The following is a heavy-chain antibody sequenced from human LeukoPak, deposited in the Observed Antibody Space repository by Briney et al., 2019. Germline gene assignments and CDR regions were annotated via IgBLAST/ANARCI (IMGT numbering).Heavy chain of an antibody. V-gene: IGHV4-31*03. D-gene: IGHD2-2*01. CDR1: GGSISSGGYY. CDR3: AGRYCSSTSCYESYYYYGMDV. CDR2: IYYSGST. J-gene: IGHJ6*02. Sequence: SETLSLTCTVSGGSISSGGYYWSWIRQHPGKGLEWIGYIYYSGSTYYNPSLKSRVTISVDTSKNQFSLKLSSVTAADTAVYYCAGRYCSSTSCYESYYYYGMDVRGQGTTVTVSS.